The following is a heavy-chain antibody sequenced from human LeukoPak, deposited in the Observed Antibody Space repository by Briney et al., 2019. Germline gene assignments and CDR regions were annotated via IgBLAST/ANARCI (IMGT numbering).Heavy chain of an antibody. CDR1: GGTFSIYA. V-gene: IGHV1-69*04. J-gene: IGHJ4*02. D-gene: IGHD3-10*01. Sequence: ASVKLSCKAAGGTFSIYAISWVRHRHGQGLEWKGRIIPILGIANYAQKFHGRVTITADKSTSTAYTELSSLRSEDTAVYYCAVVWCGELFGYYFDYWGQGTLVTVSS. CDR2: IIPILGIA. CDR3: AVVWCGELFGYYFDY.